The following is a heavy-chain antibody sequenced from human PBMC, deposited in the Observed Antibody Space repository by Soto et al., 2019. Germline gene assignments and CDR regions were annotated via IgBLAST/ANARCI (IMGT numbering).Heavy chain of an antibody. V-gene: IGHV1-69*02. CDR2: IIPILGIA. D-gene: IGHD6-13*01. Sequence: GASVKVSCKASGGTFSSYTISWVRQAPGQGLEWMGRIIPILGIANYAQKFQGRVTITADKSTSTAYMELSSLRSEDTAVYYCARAGWSRIAAAGTNDDGYSDYWGQGTLVTVSS. J-gene: IGHJ4*02. CDR1: GGTFSSYT. CDR3: ARAGWSRIAAAGTNDDGYSDY.